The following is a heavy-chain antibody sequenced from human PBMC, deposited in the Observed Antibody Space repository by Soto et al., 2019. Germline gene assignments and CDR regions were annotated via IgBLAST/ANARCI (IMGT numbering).Heavy chain of an antibody. CDR1: GFTFSSYG. V-gene: IGHV3-30*18. CDR2: ISYDGSNK. CDR3: GKDQGGYSYGFDY. Sequence: QVQLVESGGGVVQPGKSLRLSCAASGFTFSSYGMHWVRQAPGKGLEWVAVISYDGSNKYYADSVKGRFTIYRDNSKNTVYLQMNSLTTEDTAVYYCGKDQGGYSYGFDYWGQGTLVTVSS. D-gene: IGHD5-18*01. J-gene: IGHJ4*02.